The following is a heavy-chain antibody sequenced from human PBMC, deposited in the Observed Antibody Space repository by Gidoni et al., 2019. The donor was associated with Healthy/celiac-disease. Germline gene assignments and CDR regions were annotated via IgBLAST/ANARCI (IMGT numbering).Heavy chain of an antibody. Sequence: EVQLVESGGGLVKPGGSLRLSCAAFGFTFSSYSMNWVRQAPGKGLEWVSSISSSSSYIYYADSVKGRFTISREKAKNSLYLQMNSLRAEDTAVYYCARGVVNSSGWYDRYYFDYWGQGTLVTVSS. V-gene: IGHV3-21*01. CDR2: ISSSSSYI. CDR1: GFTFSSYS. D-gene: IGHD6-19*01. CDR3: ARGVVNSSGWYDRYYFDY. J-gene: IGHJ4*02.